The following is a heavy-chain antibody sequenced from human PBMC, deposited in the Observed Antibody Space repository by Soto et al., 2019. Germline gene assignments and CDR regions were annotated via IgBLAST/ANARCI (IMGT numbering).Heavy chain of an antibody. CDR1: GGSFSGYY. V-gene: IGHV4-34*01. J-gene: IGHJ4*02. Sequence: SETLSLTCAVYGGSFSGYYWSWIRQPPGKGLEWIGEINHSGSTNYNPSLKSRVTISVDTSKNQFSLKLSSVTAADTAVYYCARGARPKDIVVVVAATPPVYYLDYWGKGTLVTVS. CDR3: ARGARPKDIVVVVAATPPVYYLDY. CDR2: INHSGST. D-gene: IGHD2-15*01.